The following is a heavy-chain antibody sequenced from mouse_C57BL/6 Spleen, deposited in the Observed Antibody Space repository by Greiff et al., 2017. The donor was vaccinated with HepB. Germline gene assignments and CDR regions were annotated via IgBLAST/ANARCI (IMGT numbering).Heavy chain of an antibody. CDR3: AEGIYYDYDGAWFAY. J-gene: IGHJ3*01. Sequence: DVMLVESGGDLVKPGGSLKLSCAASGFTFSSYGMSWVRQTPDKRLEWVATISSGGSYTYYPDSVKGRFTISRDNAKNTLYRQMSSLKSEDTAMYYCAEGIYYDYDGAWFAYWGQGTLVTVSA. CDR2: ISSGGSYT. V-gene: IGHV5-6*02. CDR1: GFTFSSYG. D-gene: IGHD2-4*01.